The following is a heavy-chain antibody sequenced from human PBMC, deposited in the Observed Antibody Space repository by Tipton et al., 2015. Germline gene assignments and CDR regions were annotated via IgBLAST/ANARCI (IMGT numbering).Heavy chain of an antibody. D-gene: IGHD5-24*01. V-gene: IGHV4-38-2*02. CDR2: IYHRGDT. CDR3: ARDLEHGMDV. CDR1: GYSISSGYY. J-gene: IGHJ6*02. Sequence: TLSLTCAVSGYSISSGYYWGWIRQPPGKGLEWIGSIYHRGDTNYNPSLKSRVTISLDTSKNQFSLTLNSVTAADTAVYYCARDLEHGMDVWGQGTTVTVSS.